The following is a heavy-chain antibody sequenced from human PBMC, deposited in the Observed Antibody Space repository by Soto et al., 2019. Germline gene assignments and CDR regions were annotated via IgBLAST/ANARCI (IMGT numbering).Heavy chain of an antibody. V-gene: IGHV4-59*01. CDR3: ARQQLLPFYYALDV. J-gene: IGHJ6*02. CDR2: IYYRGST. CDR1: GGSISGYY. Sequence: SETLSLTCNVSGGSISGYYWSWIRQPPGKGLEYIGYIYYRGSTNYNPSLESRVTMSVDTSRNQFSLKVNSVTAADTAVYYCARQQLLPFYYALDVWGQGTTVTVSS. D-gene: IGHD6-13*01.